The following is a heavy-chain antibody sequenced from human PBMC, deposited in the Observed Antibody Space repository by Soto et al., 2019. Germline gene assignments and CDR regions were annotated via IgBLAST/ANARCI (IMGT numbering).Heavy chain of an antibody. CDR2: ISYDGSNK. V-gene: IGHV3-30*18. CDR3: AKDLKYYDILTGAPSYYYYGMDV. Sequence: GGSLRLSCAASGFTFSSYGMHWVRQAPGKGLEWVAVISYDGSNKYYADSVKGRFTISRDNSKNTLYLQMNSLRAEDTAVYYCAKDLKYYDILTGAPSYYYYGMDVWGQGTTVTVSS. J-gene: IGHJ6*02. D-gene: IGHD3-9*01. CDR1: GFTFSSYG.